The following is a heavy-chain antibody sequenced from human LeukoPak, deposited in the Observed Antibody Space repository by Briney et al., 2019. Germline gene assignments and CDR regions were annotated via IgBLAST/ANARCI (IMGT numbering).Heavy chain of an antibody. CDR2: IYYSGST. CDR1: GGSISSGDYY. J-gene: IGHJ6*02. CDR3: ARFLLRYFDWSVKYYYYGMDV. Sequence: SQTLSLTCTVSGGSISSGDYYWSWIRQPPGKGLEWIGYIYYSGSTNYNPSLKSRVTISVDTSKNQFSLKLSSVTAADTAVYYCARFLLRYFDWSVKYYYYGMDVWGQGTTVTVSS. D-gene: IGHD3-9*01. V-gene: IGHV4-30-4*08.